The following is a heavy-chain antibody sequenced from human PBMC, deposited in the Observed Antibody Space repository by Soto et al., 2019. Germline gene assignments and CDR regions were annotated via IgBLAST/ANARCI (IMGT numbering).Heavy chain of an antibody. V-gene: IGHV4-30-4*01. CDR1: GGSISSDNYY. J-gene: IGHJ4*02. CDR2: IYYSGTT. D-gene: IGHD4-17*01. CDR3: ARYGDYVGYYFDY. Sequence: SETLSLTCTVSGGSISSDNYYWSWIRQPPGKGLEWIGYIYYSGTTYYNPSLKSRVIISVDTSKNQFSLKLSSVTAADTAVYYCARYGDYVGYYFDYWGQGTLVTVSS.